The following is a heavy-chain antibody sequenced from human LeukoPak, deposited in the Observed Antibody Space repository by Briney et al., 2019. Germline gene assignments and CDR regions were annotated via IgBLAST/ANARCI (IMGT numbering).Heavy chain of an antibody. CDR3: ARGCMRVRGVIRKYYMDV. Sequence: GASMKVSCKASGGTFSSYAINWVRQATGQGLEWMGWMNPNSGNTGYAQKFQGRVTMTRNTSISTAYMELSSLRSEDTAVYYCARGCMRVRGVIRKYYMDVWGKGTTVTISS. V-gene: IGHV1-8*02. CDR2: MNPNSGNT. D-gene: IGHD3-10*01. CDR1: GGTFSSYA. J-gene: IGHJ6*03.